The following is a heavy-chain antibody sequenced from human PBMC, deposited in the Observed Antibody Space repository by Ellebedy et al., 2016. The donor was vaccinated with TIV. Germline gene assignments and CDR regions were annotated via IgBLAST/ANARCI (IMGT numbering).Heavy chain of an antibody. Sequence: MPSETLSLTCTVSRGSLSTYSSSWTLQSPQKGLDWIAYPPDGGSTVYNPSLKTLATLLLDTSKNQFSLSLTSVTAADTAVYYCAKRSVAAFFDYWGPGLLVTVSS. CDR1: RGSLSTYS. J-gene: IGHJ4*02. CDR2: PPDGGST. CDR3: AKRSVAAFFDY. D-gene: IGHD2-21*01. V-gene: IGHV4-59*08.